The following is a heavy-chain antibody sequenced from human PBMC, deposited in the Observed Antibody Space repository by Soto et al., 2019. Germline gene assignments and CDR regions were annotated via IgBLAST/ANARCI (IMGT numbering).Heavy chain of an antibody. J-gene: IGHJ6*03. D-gene: IGHD3-16*01. CDR2: YGGSGGST. CDR1: GFSFSTYG. CDR3: VKFRGRAYHYYYMDV. Sequence: DVQLLESGGGLAQRGGSLRLSCAASGFSFSTYGMTWVRQAPGKGLEWVSYGGSGGSTYYADSVKGRFTISRDNSKNTLYLQMNSLRAEDTAVYYCVKFRGRAYHYYYMDVWGHGTTVNVSS. V-gene: IGHV3-23*01.